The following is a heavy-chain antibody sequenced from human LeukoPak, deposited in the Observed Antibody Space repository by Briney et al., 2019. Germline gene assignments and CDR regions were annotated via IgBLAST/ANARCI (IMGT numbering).Heavy chain of an antibody. CDR3: ASNGLWFGELFP. V-gene: IGHV3-21*01. J-gene: IGHJ5*02. D-gene: IGHD3-10*01. CDR2: ISSSSSYI. Sequence: GGSLRLSCAASGFTFSSYSMNWVRQAPGKGLEWVSSISSSSSYIYYADSVKGRFTISRDNAKNSLYLQMNSLRAEDTAVYYCASNGLWFGELFPWGQGTLVTVSS. CDR1: GFTFSSYS.